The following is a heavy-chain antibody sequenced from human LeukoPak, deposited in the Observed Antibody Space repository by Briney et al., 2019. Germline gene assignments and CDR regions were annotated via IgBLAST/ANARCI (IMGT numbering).Heavy chain of an antibody. CDR1: GGSISSYY. CDR3: ARGAAWTGLLR. J-gene: IGHJ4*02. D-gene: IGHD1-26*01. V-gene: IGHV4-59*01. Sequence: SETLSLTCTVSGGSISSYYWSWIRQPPGKGLEWIGYIYYSGSTNYNPSLKSRVPISVDTSKNQFSLKLSSVTAADTAVYYCARGAAWTGLLRWGQGTLVTVSS. CDR2: IYYSGST.